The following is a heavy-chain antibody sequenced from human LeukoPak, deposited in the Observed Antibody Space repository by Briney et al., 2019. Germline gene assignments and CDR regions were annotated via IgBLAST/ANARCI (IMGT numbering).Heavy chain of an antibody. CDR2: IDISGGAT. J-gene: IGHJ4*02. CDR3: ANEIRPNDY. D-gene: IGHD3-16*01. Sequence: GRSLRLSCAASGFTFSSYGMHWVRQAPGKGLEWVSSIDISGGATWYADSVRGRFTISRDNSKNTLYLQMTSLRVEDTALYYCANEIRPNDYWGQGTLVSVSS. CDR1: GFTFSSYG. V-gene: IGHV3-NL1*01.